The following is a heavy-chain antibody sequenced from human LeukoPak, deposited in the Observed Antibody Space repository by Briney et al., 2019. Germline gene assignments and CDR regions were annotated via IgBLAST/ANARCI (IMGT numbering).Heavy chain of an antibody. CDR3: AREPPRRQYSSSWYLRY. V-gene: IGHV1-18*01. CDR2: ISAYNGNT. CDR1: GYTFTSYG. Sequence: ASVKVSCKASGYTFTSYGISWVRQAPGQGLEWMGWISAYNGNTNYAQKLQGRVTMTTDTSTSTGYMELRSLRSDDTAVYYCAREPPRRQYSSSWYLRYWGQGTLVTVSS. J-gene: IGHJ4*02. D-gene: IGHD6-13*01.